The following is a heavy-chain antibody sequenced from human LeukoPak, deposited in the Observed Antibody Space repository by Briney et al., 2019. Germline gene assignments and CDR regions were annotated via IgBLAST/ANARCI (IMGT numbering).Heavy chain of an antibody. CDR2: ISGDGGRT. D-gene: IGHD1-26*01. V-gene: IGHV3-43*02. CDR3: EKSDSVSYSGTY. CDR1: GFTFDAYA. Sequence: GGSLRLSCAASGFTFDAYAMHWVRQAPGKGLEWVSLISGDGGRTFYADSVRGRFTISRDNSKNSLYLQMNTLRTEDTAFYYCEKSDSVSYSGTYGGQGTLVTVSS. J-gene: IGHJ4*02.